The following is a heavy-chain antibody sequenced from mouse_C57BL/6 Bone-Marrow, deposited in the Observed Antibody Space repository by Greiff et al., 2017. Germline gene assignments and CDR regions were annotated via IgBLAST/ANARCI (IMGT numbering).Heavy chain of an antibody. CDR3: TTGATVDYFDY. V-gene: IGHV14-4*01. Sequence: VQLKQSGAELVRPGASVKLSCTASGFNIKDDYMHWVKQRPEQGLEWIGWIDPANGDTEYASKFQGKATITADTSSNTAYLQLSSLTSEDTAVYYCTTGATVDYFDYWGQGTTLTVSS. J-gene: IGHJ2*01. CDR2: IDPANGDT. CDR1: GFNIKDDY. D-gene: IGHD1-1*01.